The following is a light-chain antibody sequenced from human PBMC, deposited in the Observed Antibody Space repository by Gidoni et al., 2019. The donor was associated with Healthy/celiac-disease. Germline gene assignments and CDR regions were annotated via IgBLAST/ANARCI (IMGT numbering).Light chain of an antibody. CDR1: QSFSSSY. Sequence: DIVLTQSPGALSLSPGERATLSCRASQSFSSSYLAWYQQKPGQAHRLRSYGTCSRATGIPDRFSGSWSGTDFTLTISRLEPEDFAVYFCQQYGSAPQRTFGQGTKVEVK. J-gene: IGKJ1*01. CDR2: GTC. V-gene: IGKV3-20*01. CDR3: QQYGSAPQRT.